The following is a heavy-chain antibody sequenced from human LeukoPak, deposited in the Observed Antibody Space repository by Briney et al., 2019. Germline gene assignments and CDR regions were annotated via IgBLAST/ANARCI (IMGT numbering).Heavy chain of an antibody. J-gene: IGHJ4*02. CDR2: MNPNSGNT. CDR3: ASGGGTYGDYGATDY. Sequence: ASVKVSCKASGYTFTSYDITWVRQATGQGLGWMGWMNPNSGNTGYAQKFQGRVTMTTNTSITTAYMELSSLRSEDTAVYYCASGGGTYGDYGATDYWGQGTLVTVSS. V-gene: IGHV1-8*01. CDR1: GYTFTSYD. D-gene: IGHD4-17*01.